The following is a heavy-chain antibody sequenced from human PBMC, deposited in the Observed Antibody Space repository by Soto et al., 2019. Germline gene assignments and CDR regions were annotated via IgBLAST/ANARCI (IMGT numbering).Heavy chain of an antibody. CDR3: ARGRYCSSISCSLGVEFDS. D-gene: IGHD2-2*01. CDR1: GGTFSSYA. V-gene: IGHV1-69*13. Sequence: SVKVSCKASGGTFSSYAISWVRQAPGQGLEWMGGIIPIFGTANYALKFQGRVTITADESTSTAYMELRSLRSDDTAVYYCARGRYCSSISCSLGVEFDSWGQGTLVTVSS. CDR2: IIPIFGTA. J-gene: IGHJ4*02.